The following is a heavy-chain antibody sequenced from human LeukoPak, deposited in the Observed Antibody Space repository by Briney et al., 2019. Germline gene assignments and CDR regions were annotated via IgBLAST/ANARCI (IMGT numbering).Heavy chain of an antibody. Sequence: PSETLSLTCTVSGHSISSGYYWGWIRQPPGKGLEWIGRIYTSGSTNYNPSLKSRVTMSVDTSKNQFSLKLSSVTAADTAVYYCARDSPLPLIAAAGRLPPRGDYYYYYMDVWGKGTTVTISS. D-gene: IGHD6-13*01. CDR1: GHSISSGYY. CDR3: ARDSPLPLIAAAGRLPPRGDYYYYYMDV. J-gene: IGHJ6*03. CDR2: IYTSGST. V-gene: IGHV4-38-2*02.